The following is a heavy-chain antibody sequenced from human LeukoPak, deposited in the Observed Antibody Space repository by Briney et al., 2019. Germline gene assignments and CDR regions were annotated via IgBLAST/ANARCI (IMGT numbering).Heavy chain of an antibody. D-gene: IGHD2-15*01. CDR2: ISGSGGST. J-gene: IGHJ4*02. V-gene: IGHV3-23*01. CDR3: AKEGGYCSGGSCYSDY. CDR1: GFTVSSSA. Sequence: GGSLRLSCAASGFTVSSSAMSWVRQAPGKGLEWVSGISGSGGSTFYADSVKGRFTISRDNSKNTLYLQMNSLRAEDTAVYFCAKEGGYCSGGSCYSDYWGQGTLVTVSS.